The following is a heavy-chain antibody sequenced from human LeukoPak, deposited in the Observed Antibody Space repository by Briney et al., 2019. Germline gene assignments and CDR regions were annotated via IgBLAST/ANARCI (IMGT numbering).Heavy chain of an antibody. CDR3: ARGAPGYCSSTTCPLDY. V-gene: IGHV4-59*01. CDR2: IYYSGST. Sequence: SETLSLTCTVSGGSISSYYWSWIRQPPGKGLEWIGYIYYSGSTNYNPSLKSRVTISVDTSKNQFSLKLSSVTAADTAVYYCARGAPGYCSSTTCPLDYWGHGTLVTVSS. CDR1: GGSISSYY. J-gene: IGHJ4*01. D-gene: IGHD2-2*01.